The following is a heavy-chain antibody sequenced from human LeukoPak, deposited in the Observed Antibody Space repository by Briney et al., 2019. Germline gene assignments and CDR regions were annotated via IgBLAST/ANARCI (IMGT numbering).Heavy chain of an antibody. CDR2: ISSSGTNT. V-gene: IGHV3-23*01. CDR3: AKEPAQPLGLAEV. Sequence: GGSLRLSCVVSGFTFSTYAMSWVRQSPGKGLEWVSAISSSGTNTYYGDSVRGRFTISRDNSKSTLYMQMNSLRAEDTAVYYCAKEPAQPLGLAEVWGQGALVTVSS. D-gene: IGHD6-13*01. J-gene: IGHJ4*02. CDR1: GFTFSTYA.